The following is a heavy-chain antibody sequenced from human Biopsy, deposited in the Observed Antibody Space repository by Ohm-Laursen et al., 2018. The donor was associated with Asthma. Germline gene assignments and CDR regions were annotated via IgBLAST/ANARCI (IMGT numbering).Heavy chain of an antibody. CDR2: VNTGNGDT. D-gene: IGHD3-9*01. J-gene: IGHJ3*01. Sequence: ASVKVSCKASGYTFIHFAIHWVRQAPGQRLEWMGWVNTGNGDTKYSQKFQGRVTITRDTSASAAYMELRSLRSEDTATYYRARTYYDFLAGQVKDVFGVWGQGTMVTVSS. CDR3: ARTYYDFLAGQVKDVFGV. V-gene: IGHV1-3*04. CDR1: GYTFIHFA.